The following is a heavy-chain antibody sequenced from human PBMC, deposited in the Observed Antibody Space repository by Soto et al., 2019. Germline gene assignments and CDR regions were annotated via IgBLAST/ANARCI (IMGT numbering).Heavy chain of an antibody. V-gene: IGHV1-18*01. J-gene: IGHJ6*02. Sequence: QVHLVQSGAEVKKPGASVKVSCKASNETLTTYGISWVRKAPGQGLEWMGWVSGYNGHSSSAQKFQDRVIMTADTSTNTAYMELRSLTPDDSAVYFCARDSSSSGYYYGMDVWGQGTTVTVSS. CDR2: VSGYNGHS. CDR1: NETLTTYG. CDR3: ARDSSSSGYYYGMDV. D-gene: IGHD6-6*01.